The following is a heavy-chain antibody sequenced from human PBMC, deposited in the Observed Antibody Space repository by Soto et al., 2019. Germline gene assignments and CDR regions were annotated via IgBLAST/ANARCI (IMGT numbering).Heavy chain of an antibody. CDR2: ITGTGVSI. V-gene: IGHV3-23*01. J-gene: IGHJ4*02. D-gene: IGHD6-6*01. Sequence: EVQLLESGGGLVQPGGSLRLSCVASGFSFSGFAMSWVRHAPGKGLVWVSSITGTGVSIYYADSVRGRFTISRDNSKNALYLQMSSLRAEDTARYYCAKDSIPYSSSYDLDHWGRGALVTVSS. CDR1: GFSFSGFA. CDR3: AKDSIPYSSSYDLDH.